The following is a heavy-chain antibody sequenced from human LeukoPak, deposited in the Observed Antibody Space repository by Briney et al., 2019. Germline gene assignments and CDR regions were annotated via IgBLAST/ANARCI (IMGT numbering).Heavy chain of an antibody. J-gene: IGHJ6*02. V-gene: IGHV3-33*01. Sequence: GRSLRLSCAASGFTFSSYGMHWVRQAPGKGLEWVAVIWHDGSNKYYAASVKGRFTISRDNSKDTLYLQMNSLRAEDTAVYYCARERVTGTSYYYYYGMDVWGQGTTVTVSS. D-gene: IGHD6-19*01. CDR3: ARERVTGTSYYYYYGMDV. CDR2: IWHDGSNK. CDR1: GFTFSSYG.